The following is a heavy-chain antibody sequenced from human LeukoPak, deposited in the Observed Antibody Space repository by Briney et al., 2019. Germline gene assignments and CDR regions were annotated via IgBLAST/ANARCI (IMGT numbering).Heavy chain of an antibody. D-gene: IGHD4-17*01. J-gene: IGHJ4*02. Sequence: SETLSLTCTVSGGSISNYYWSWIRQPPGKGLEWIGYIYYSGSTNYNPSLKSRVTISVDKSKNQFSLKLNSVTAADTAVYYCMGADYGGHWGQGTLVTVSS. V-gene: IGHV4-59*12. CDR2: IYYSGST. CDR1: GGSISNYY. CDR3: MGADYGGH.